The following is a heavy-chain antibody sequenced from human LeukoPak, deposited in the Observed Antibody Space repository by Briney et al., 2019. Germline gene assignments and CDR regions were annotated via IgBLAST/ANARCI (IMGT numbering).Heavy chain of an antibody. J-gene: IGHJ4*02. CDR2: IRSDGSDT. D-gene: IGHD2/OR15-2a*01. V-gene: IGHV3-74*01. Sequence: GGSLRLSCAASGFTFSTYAMTWVRQAPGKGLVWVSRIRSDGSDTRYAESVKGRFTISRDNAKNTLYLQMNSLRAEDTAVYYCARDWFHAIDYWGQGTLVTVSS. CDR1: GFTFSTYA. CDR3: ARDWFHAIDY.